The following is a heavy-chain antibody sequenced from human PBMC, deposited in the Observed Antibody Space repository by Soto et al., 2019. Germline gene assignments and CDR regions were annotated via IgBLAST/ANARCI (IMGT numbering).Heavy chain of an antibody. CDR1: GADINTYS. J-gene: IGHJ6*02. V-gene: IGHV4-4*07. CDR2: IYTSASI. D-gene: IGHD6-19*01. CDR3: ERDREAGYNFYYGMDV. Sequence: SETLSLTCSVSGADINTYSWTWIRQPAGKGLEWIGRIYTSASINYNPSLKGRVTLSVDTSTNQVSLRLASVTAADTAIYYCERDREAGYNFYYGMDVWGQGTTVTVSS.